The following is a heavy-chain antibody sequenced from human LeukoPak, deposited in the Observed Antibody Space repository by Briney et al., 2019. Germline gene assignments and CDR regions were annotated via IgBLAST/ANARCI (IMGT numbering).Heavy chain of an antibody. CDR2: INHSGST. V-gene: IGHV4-34*01. D-gene: IGHD6-19*01. J-gene: IGHJ4*02. CDR3: ARVVYSSGWTLDY. Sequence: PSETLSLTCAVYGGSFSGYYWSWIRQPPGKGLEWIGEINHSGSTNYNPSLKSRVTISVDTSKNQFSLKLSSVTAADTAVYYCARVVYSSGWTLDYWGQGTLVTVSS. CDR1: GGSFSGYY.